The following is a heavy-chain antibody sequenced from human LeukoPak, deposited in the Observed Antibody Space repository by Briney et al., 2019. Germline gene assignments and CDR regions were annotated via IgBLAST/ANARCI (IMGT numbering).Heavy chain of an antibody. V-gene: IGHV4-59*11. Sequence: SETLSLTCTVSGGSISSHYWSWVRQPPGKGLEWIGYIYHSGSTNYNPSLKSRVTISVDTSKNQFSLKLSSVTAADTAVYYCARDQVGALDYWGQGTLVTVSS. D-gene: IGHD1-26*01. CDR1: GGSISSHY. J-gene: IGHJ4*02. CDR3: ARDQVGALDY. CDR2: IYHSGST.